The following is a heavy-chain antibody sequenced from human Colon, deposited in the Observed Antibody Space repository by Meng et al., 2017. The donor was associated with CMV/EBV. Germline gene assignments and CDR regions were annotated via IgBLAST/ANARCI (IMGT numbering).Heavy chain of an antibody. D-gene: IGHD6-19*01. CDR1: GLSRFW. CDR3: AGGVGWLIEY. Sequence: QLGESGGGLVQPGRSLRLSCAASGLSRFWINWVRQSPGKGLEWVAIIKQDGSERLYANSVEDRFTISRDNGKNSVYLEINSLRADDTAIYYCAGGVGWLIEYWGQGTLVTVSS. J-gene: IGHJ4*02. V-gene: IGHV3-7*05. CDR2: IKQDGSER.